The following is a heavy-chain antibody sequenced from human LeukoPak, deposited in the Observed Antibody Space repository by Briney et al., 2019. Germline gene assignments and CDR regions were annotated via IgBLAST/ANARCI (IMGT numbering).Heavy chain of an antibody. CDR2: ISYDGSNK. CDR1: GFTFNNYD. Sequence: GGSLRLSCAASGFTFNNYDMHWVRQAPGKGLEWVAIISYDGSNKDYADSVKGRFTISRDNSKSTLYLQMNSLRAEDTALYYCAKGNGALTAAAGYYYYYYMDVWGKGTTVTVSS. J-gene: IGHJ6*03. CDR3: AKGNGALTAAAGYYYYYYMDV. D-gene: IGHD6-13*01. V-gene: IGHV3-30-3*01.